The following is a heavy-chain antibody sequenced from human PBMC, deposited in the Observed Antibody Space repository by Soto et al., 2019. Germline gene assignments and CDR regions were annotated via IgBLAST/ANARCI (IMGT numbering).Heavy chain of an antibody. CDR2: ISRGNGTI. J-gene: IGHJ3*02. D-gene: IGHD6-25*01. CDR1: GFTFNDYY. Sequence: GGSLRLSCAASGFTFNDYYMSWIRQAPGKGLEWISYISRGNGTIYYADSVKGRFTISRDNAKNSLYFQMNSLRAEDTAVYYGARGRDGYNHAFDSWGQGITVTFSS. V-gene: IGHV3-11*01. CDR3: ARGRDGYNHAFDS.